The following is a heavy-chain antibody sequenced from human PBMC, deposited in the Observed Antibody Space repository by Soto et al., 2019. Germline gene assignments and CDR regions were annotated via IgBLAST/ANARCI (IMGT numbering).Heavy chain of an antibody. Sequence: PGGSLRLSCAASGFTFSSYAMSWVRQAPGKGLVWVSRINSAGSTTSYADSVKGRFTLSRDNAKNTLNLQMTSLRAEDTAVYFCAIAEKGCSPVGGFFAIWGQGTMVTVSS. CDR2: INSAGSTT. D-gene: IGHD6-19*01. J-gene: IGHJ3*02. CDR3: AIAEKGCSPVGGFFAI. V-gene: IGHV3-74*01. CDR1: GFTFSSYA.